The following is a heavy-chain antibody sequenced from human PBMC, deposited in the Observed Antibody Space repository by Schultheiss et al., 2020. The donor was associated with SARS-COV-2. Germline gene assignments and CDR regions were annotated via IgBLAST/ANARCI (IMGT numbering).Heavy chain of an antibody. D-gene: IGHD2-2*02. CDR1: GYTFTGYY. CDR3: ARDRDCSSTSCYTWYFDY. J-gene: IGHJ4*02. V-gene: IGHV1-2*02. Sequence: ASVKVSCKASGYTFTGYYMHWVRQAPGQGLEWMGWINPNSGGTNYAQKFQGRVTMTRDTSISTAYMELSRLRSDDTAVYYCARDRDCSSTSCYTWYFDYWGQGTLVTVSS. CDR2: INPNSGGT.